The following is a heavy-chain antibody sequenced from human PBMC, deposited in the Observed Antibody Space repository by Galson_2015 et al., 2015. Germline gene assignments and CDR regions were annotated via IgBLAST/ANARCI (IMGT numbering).Heavy chain of an antibody. CDR3: AKAIVATTMYYFDY. D-gene: IGHD5-12*01. V-gene: IGHV3-30*18. Sequence: SLRLSCAASGFTFSSYGMHWVRQAPGKGLEWAAVISYDGSNKYYADSVKGRFTISRDNSKNTLYLQMNSLRAEDTAVYYCAKAIVATTMYYFDYWGQGTLVTVSS. J-gene: IGHJ4*02. CDR2: ISYDGSNK. CDR1: GFTFSSYG.